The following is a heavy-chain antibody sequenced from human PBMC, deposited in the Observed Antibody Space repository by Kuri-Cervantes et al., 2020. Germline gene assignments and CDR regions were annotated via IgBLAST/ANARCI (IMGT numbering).Heavy chain of an antibody. CDR2: IYYSGST. CDR3: ATTEGGYSYGYNV. Sequence: SETLSLTCTVSGGSISSSSYYWGWFRQPPGKGLEWIGGIYYSGSTYYNPSLKSRVTISVDTSKNQFSLKLSSVTAADTAVYYCATTEGGYSYGYNVWGQGTTVTVSS. CDR1: GGSISSSSYY. V-gene: IGHV4-39*07. D-gene: IGHD5-18*01. J-gene: IGHJ6*02.